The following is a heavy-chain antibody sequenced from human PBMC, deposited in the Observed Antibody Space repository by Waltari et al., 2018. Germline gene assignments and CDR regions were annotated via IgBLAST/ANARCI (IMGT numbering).Heavy chain of an antibody. CDR1: DSSFNTYD. V-gene: IGHV3-30*02. J-gene: IGHJ4*02. CDR2: IRYEGSDR. D-gene: IGHD2-2*01. CDR3: AKDPGSSTSYGIDY. Sequence: HVQLVETGGGGFHDARSLRLSCSAADSSFNTYDRPYVRPDPGEGLEWVGFIRYEGSDRKYAESVKGRFTTSRDNSNNMLFLEMNSLRPEDTAVYYCAKDPGSSTSYGIDYWGQGTLVTVSS.